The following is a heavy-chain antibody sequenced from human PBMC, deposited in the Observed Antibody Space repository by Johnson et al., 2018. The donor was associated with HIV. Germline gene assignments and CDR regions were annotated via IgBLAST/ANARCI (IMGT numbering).Heavy chain of an antibody. J-gene: IGHJ3*02. CDR1: GFTVSGHY. Sequence: VPLVESGGGLVQPGGSLRLSCGASGFTVSGHYMNWVRPAPGKGLEWVSVIYSGVSTYYADPVKGRFTISRDNSKNTLYLQMNSLRAEDTAVYYCAREGDGGAFDIWGQGTMVIVSS. CDR2: IYSGVST. CDR3: AREGDGGAFDI. D-gene: IGHD3-16*01. V-gene: IGHV3-66*01.